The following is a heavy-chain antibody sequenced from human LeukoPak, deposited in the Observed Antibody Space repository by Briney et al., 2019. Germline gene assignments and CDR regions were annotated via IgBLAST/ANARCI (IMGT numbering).Heavy chain of an antibody. D-gene: IGHD2-2*01. J-gene: IGHJ5*02. Sequence: ASVKVSCKASGYTFTTYYIHWVRQAPGQGLEWMGVINPSGGSTSFAQKFQARLTMTRDTFTSTVYMELSGLRSEDTAVYYCAREIVVVPAAMGFGPWGQGTLVTVSS. CDR3: AREIVVVPAAMGFGP. CDR2: INPSGGST. V-gene: IGHV1-46*01. CDR1: GYTFTTYY.